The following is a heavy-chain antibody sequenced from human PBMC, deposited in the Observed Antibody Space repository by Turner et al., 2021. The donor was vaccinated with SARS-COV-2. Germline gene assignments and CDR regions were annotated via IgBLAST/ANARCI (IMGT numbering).Heavy chain of an antibody. Sequence: QVQLVQSGAEVKKPGASVQVSCKASGYTFTSYGISWVRQAPGQGLEWMGWISVYNSNTNYAQRLQGRVTMTTDTSTSTVYMELRSLRSDDTAVYYCARLRYYGSGSYLALPDYGMDVWGQGTTVTVSS. CDR3: ARLRYYGSGSYLALPDYGMDV. V-gene: IGHV1-18*01. CDR1: GYTFTSYG. J-gene: IGHJ6*02. D-gene: IGHD3-10*01. CDR2: ISVYNSNT.